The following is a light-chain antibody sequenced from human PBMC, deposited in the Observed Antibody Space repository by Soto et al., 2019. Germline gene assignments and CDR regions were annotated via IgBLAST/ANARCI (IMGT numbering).Light chain of an antibody. CDR2: DAS. Sequence: DIQMTQSPSSLSPSVGDRVTITCQASQDISNYLNWYQQKPGKDTKILIYDASNLETGVPSRVSGSGSGTDVTFTISSLQPEDIATYDCQQYDNLPLTFGGGTKVDIK. J-gene: IGKJ4*01. V-gene: IGKV1-33*01. CDR1: QDISNY. CDR3: QQYDNLPLT.